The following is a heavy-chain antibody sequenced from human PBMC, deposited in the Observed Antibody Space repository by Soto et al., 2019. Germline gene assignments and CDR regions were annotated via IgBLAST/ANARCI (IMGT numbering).Heavy chain of an antibody. J-gene: IGHJ4*02. CDR3: PKDSVYPRDYLNY. CDR2: ISINGQGI. CDR1: GFTFSSYA. V-gene: IGHV3-23*01. Sequence: GVSVRLSCPASGFTFSSYAMSWVRQARGKGLEWVSAISINGQGIYYADTVRGRFTISRDNSRNTVFLHMDSLRAEDTAVYYCPKDSVYPRDYLNYWGQRTLGTV.